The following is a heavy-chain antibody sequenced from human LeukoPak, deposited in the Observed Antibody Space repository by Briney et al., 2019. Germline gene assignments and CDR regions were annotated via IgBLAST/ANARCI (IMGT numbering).Heavy chain of an antibody. Sequence: ASVKVSCKASGYTFTGYYMHWVRQAPGQGLEWMGWINPNSGGTNYAQKFRGRVTMTRDTSISTAYMELSRLRSDDTAVYYCARDGRKGDGYKHLGYWGQGTLVTVSS. J-gene: IGHJ4*02. V-gene: IGHV1-2*02. CDR2: INPNSGGT. CDR1: GYTFTGYY. CDR3: ARDGRKGDGYKHLGY. D-gene: IGHD5-24*01.